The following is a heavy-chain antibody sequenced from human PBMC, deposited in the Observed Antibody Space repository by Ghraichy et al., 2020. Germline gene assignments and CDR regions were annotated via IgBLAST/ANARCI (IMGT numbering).Heavy chain of an antibody. D-gene: IGHD4-23*01. J-gene: IGHJ4*02. CDR3: ARQSDGGNSVINY. CDR2: IYPADSDT. V-gene: IGHV5-51*01. Sequence: GESLNISCTGSGYNFMDYWIGWVRQMPGKGLEWMAVIYPADSDTNYRPPFQGQVTISADKSTNTAYLQWSSLRASDTAMYYCARQSDGGNSVINYWGQGTLVTVSS. CDR1: GYNFMDYW.